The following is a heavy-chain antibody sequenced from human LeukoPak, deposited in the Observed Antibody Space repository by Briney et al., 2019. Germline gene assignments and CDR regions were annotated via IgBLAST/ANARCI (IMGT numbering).Heavy chain of an antibody. V-gene: IGHV1-2*02. J-gene: IGHJ4*02. CDR1: GYTFTGYY. CDR3: ARSPRGYSYGDPFLHDY. Sequence: ASVKVSCKASGYTFTGYYMHWVRQAPGQGLEWMRWINPNSGGTNYAQKFQGRVTMTRDTSISTAYMELSRLRSDDTAVYYCARSPRGYSYGDPFLHDYWGQGTLVTVSS. D-gene: IGHD5-18*01. CDR2: INPNSGGT.